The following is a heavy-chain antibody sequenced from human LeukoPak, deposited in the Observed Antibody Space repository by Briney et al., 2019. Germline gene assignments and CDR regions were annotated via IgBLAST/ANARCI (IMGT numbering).Heavy chain of an antibody. CDR3: ARYYYGYFDY. D-gene: IGHD3-10*01. CDR2: IYSGGST. CDR1: EFTVSSNY. Sequence: GGSLRLSCAASEFTVSSNYMSWVRQAPGKGLEWVSVIYSGGSTYYADSVKGRFTISRDNSKNTLYLQMNSLRAEDTAVYYCARYYYGYFDYWGQGTLVTVSS. J-gene: IGHJ4*02. V-gene: IGHV3-53*01.